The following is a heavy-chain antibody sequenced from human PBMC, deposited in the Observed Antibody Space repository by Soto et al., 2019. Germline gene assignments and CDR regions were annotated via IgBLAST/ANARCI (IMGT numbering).Heavy chain of an antibody. J-gene: IGHJ6*02. D-gene: IGHD3-16*01. Sequence: PSETLSLTCTVSGGSISSGGYYWSWIRQHPGKGLEWIGYIYYSGSTYYNPSLKSRVTISVDTSKNQFSLKLSSVTAADTALYYCATFPGESHYYYGMDVWGQGTTVTVSS. CDR1: GGSISSGGYY. CDR3: ATFPGESHYYYGMDV. CDR2: IYYSGST. V-gene: IGHV4-30-4*08.